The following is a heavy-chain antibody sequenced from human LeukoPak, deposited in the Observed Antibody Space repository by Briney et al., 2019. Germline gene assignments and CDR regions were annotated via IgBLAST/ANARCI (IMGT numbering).Heavy chain of an antibody. J-gene: IGHJ5*02. Sequence: SETXXLXXXXXGGSFSGYXWSWIRQPPGKGLEWIGEINHSGSTNYNPSLKSRVTISVDTSKNQFSLKLSSVTAADTAVYYCARGLGSSSWYNWFDPWGQGTLVTVSS. CDR1: GGSFSGYX. V-gene: IGHV4-34*01. CDR3: ARGLGSSSWYNWFDP. D-gene: IGHD6-13*01. CDR2: INHSGST.